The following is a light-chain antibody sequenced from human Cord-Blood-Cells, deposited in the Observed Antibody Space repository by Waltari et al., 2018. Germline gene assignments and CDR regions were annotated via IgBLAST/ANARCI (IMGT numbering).Light chain of an antibody. CDR1: SSDVGGYNY. V-gene: IGLV2-14*01. Sequence: QSALTQPASVSGSPGQSITISCTGTSSDVGGYNYVPWYQQHPGKAPKLMIYAVSNRPSGVSNRFSGSKSGNTASLTISGLQAEDEADYYCSSYTSSSTPYVFGTGTKVTVL. J-gene: IGLJ1*01. CDR2: AVS. CDR3: SSYTSSSTPYV.